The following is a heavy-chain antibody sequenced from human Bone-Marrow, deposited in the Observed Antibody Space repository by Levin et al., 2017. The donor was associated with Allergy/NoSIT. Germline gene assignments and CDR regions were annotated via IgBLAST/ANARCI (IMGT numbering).Heavy chain of an antibody. CDR3: NTDDYGDPTETLDAFDI. Sequence: GGSLRLSCAASGFTFSNAWMSWVRQAPGKGLEWVGRIKSKTDGGTTDYAAPAKGRFTISRDDSTNTLYLQMNSLKTEDTAVYYCNTDDYGDPTETLDAFDIWGQGTMVTVSS. J-gene: IGHJ3*02. D-gene: IGHD4-17*01. CDR1: GFTFSNAW. V-gene: IGHV3-15*01. CDR2: IKSKTDGGTT.